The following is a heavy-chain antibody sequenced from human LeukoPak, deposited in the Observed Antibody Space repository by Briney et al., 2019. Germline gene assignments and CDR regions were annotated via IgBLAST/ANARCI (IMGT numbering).Heavy chain of an antibody. Sequence: GGSLRLSCAASGLTFSSYGMHWVRQAPGKGLEWVAVIWYDGSNKYYADSVKGRFTISRDNSKNTLYLQMNSLRAEDTAVYYCARVRDGYNLFDYWGQGTLVTVSS. V-gene: IGHV3-33*01. CDR3: ARVRDGYNLFDY. CDR1: GLTFSSYG. D-gene: IGHD5-24*01. CDR2: IWYDGSNK. J-gene: IGHJ4*02.